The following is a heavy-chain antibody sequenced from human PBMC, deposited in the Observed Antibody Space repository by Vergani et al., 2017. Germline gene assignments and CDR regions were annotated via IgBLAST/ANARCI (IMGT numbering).Heavy chain of an antibody. CDR1: EFTFSNYA. CDR2: ISGSGVSA. CDR3: AKDYYDSSGYYHYFDY. Sequence: EVQLLESGGGLVQPGGSLRLTCAASEFTFSNYAMNWVRQAPGKGLEWVSGISGSGVSAYYTDSVKGRFTISRDNSKNTLYLQMNSLRAEDTAVYYCAKDYYDSSGYYHYFDYWGQGTLVTVSS. J-gene: IGHJ4*02. V-gene: IGHV3-23*01. D-gene: IGHD3-22*01.